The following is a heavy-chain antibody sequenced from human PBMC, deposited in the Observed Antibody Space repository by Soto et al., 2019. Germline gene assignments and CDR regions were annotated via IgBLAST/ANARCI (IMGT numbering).Heavy chain of an antibody. CDR2: ISSSSYYI. J-gene: IGHJ6*02. CDR1: GFTLSTYI. V-gene: IGHV3-21*01. CDR3: AREKEDEGSSSMRVYYGMDA. Sequence: GGSLRLSCAASGFTLSTYIMTWVRQAPGKGLEWVSSISSSSYYIHYADSVKGRFTISRDSAKNSVYLQLNSLRAEDTAVYYCAREKEDEGSSSMRVYYGMDAWGQGTTVTVYS. D-gene: IGHD6-6*01.